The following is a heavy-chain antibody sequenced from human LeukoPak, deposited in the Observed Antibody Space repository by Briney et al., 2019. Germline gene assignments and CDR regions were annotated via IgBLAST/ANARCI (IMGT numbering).Heavy chain of an antibody. CDR3: ATYYYDSSAQRGDDAFDI. V-gene: IGHV3-48*03. D-gene: IGHD3-22*01. J-gene: IGHJ3*02. CDR1: EFXFSSYE. CDR2: ISSSGSTI. Sequence: GGSLRLSCAASEFXFSSYEMNWVRQAPGKGLEWVSYISSSGSTIYYADSVKGRFTVSRDNAKKSLYLQMNSLRAEDTAIYYCATYYYDSSAQRGDDAFDIWGQGTMVTVSS.